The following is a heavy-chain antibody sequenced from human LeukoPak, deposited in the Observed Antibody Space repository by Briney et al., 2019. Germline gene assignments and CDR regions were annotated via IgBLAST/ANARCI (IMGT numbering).Heavy chain of an antibody. CDR3: ARDQAVAGIYYFDY. J-gene: IGHJ4*02. D-gene: IGHD6-19*01. V-gene: IGHV1-69*01. CDR2: IIPIFGTA. CDR1: GGTFSSYA. Sequence: GSSVKVSCKASGGTFSSYAISWVRQAPGQGLEWMGGIIPIFGTANYAQKFQGGVTITADESTSTAYMELSSLRSEDTAVYYCARDQAVAGIYYFDYWGQGTLVTVSS.